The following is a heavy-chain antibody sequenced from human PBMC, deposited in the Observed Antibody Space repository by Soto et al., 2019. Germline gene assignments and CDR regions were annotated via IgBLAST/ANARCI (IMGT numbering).Heavy chain of an antibody. CDR3: ARCRIMSGTPSLAI. D-gene: IGHD5-18*01. Sequence: VASVKVSCKASGYTFTSYDINWVRQAAGQGLEWLGWMDPNSLNTGSAQRFQGRVTMTRNTSINTVYMELTSLRSDDTAVYYCARCRIMSGTPSLAIWGQGTLVTGSS. V-gene: IGHV1-8*01. CDR2: MDPNSLNT. J-gene: IGHJ1*01. CDR1: GYTFTSYD.